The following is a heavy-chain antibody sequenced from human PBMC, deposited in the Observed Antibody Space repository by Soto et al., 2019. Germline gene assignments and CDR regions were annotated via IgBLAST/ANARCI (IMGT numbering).Heavy chain of an antibody. V-gene: IGHV4-31*03. CDR1: GGSISSGGYY. D-gene: IGHD3-10*01. CDR2: IYYSGST. Sequence: QVQLQESGPGLVKPSQTLSLTCTVSGGSISSGGYYWSWIRQHPGKGLEWIGYIYYSGSTYYNPSRKSRVTISVDTSKNQFSLKLSSVTAADTAVYYCARSVGVRGTDHAFDIWGQGTMVTVSS. CDR3: ARSVGVRGTDHAFDI. J-gene: IGHJ3*02.